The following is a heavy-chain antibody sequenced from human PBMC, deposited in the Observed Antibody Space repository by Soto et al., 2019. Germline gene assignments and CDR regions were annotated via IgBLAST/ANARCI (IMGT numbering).Heavy chain of an antibody. CDR2: ISAYNGNT. V-gene: IGHV1-18*01. CDR1: GYSFATSG. Sequence: QVKLVQSGTEVKQPGASMKVSCKASGYSFATSGISWVRQAPGQGLEWMGWISAYNGNTNYDQKLQERVTMTTDTSTSTAYLELRNLRSDDTAVYYWARAGQYYDSSGYANWGQGTLVTVSS. D-gene: IGHD3-22*01. J-gene: IGHJ4*02. CDR3: ARAGQYYDSSGYAN.